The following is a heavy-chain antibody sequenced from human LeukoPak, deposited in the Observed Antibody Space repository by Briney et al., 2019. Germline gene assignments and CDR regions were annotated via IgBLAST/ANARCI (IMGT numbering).Heavy chain of an antibody. CDR3: ARSLAVAGTGAGFFWDY. CDR1: GYTFTSYY. CDR2: INPSGGST. J-gene: IGHJ4*02. V-gene: IGHV1-46*01. Sequence: ASVKVSCKASGYTFTSYYMHWVRQAPGQGLEWMGIINPSGGSTSYAQKFQGRVTMTRDTSTSTVYMELSSLRSEDTAVYYCARSLAVAGTGAGFFWDYWGQGTLVTVSS. D-gene: IGHD6-19*01.